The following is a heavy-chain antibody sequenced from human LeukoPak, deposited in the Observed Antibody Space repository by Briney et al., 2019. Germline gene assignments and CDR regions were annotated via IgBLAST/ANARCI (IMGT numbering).Heavy chain of an antibody. CDR1: GGSISSYY. CDR3: ARPRTIAAAGISHSDY. Sequence: PSETLSLTCTVSGGSISSYYWSWIRQPPGKGLEWIGYMYHSGSTSYNPSLMSRVIIFVDRSKNQFSLRLSSVTAADTAVYYCARPRTIAAAGISHSDYWGQGTLVTVSS. J-gene: IGHJ4*02. CDR2: MYHSGST. V-gene: IGHV4-59*01. D-gene: IGHD6-13*01.